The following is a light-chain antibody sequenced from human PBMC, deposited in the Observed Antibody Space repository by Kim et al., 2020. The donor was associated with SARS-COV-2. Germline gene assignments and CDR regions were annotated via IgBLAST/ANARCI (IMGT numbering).Light chain of an antibody. CDR3: HQYNNWPPAYT. J-gene: IGKJ2*01. Sequence: SPGERATLSCRASQSVGSNLAWYQQKPGQAPRLLIYGASSRATGIPASFSGSGSGTEFTLTISSLQSEDFAVYYCHQYNNWPPAYTFGQGTKLEI. CDR1: QSVGSN. CDR2: GAS. V-gene: IGKV3-15*01.